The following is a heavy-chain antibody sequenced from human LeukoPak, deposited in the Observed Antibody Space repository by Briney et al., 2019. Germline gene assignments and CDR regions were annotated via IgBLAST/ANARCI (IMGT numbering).Heavy chain of an antibody. CDR1: GFTFSSYA. CDR3: AKDRDLYGSYVWVVDS. J-gene: IGHJ4*02. V-gene: IGHV3-23*01. CDR2: ISGSGTST. D-gene: IGHD2-15*01. Sequence: GGSLRLSCAASGFTFSSYAMTWVRQAPGKGLEWVSGISGSGTSTYYADSVKGRFTMSRDNSKSTLYLQMISLRADDTAIYYCAKDRDLYGSYVWVVDSWGQGTLVTVSS.